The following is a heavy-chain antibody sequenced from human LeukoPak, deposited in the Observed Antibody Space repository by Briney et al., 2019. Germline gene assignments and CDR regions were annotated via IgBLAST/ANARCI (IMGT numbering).Heavy chain of an antibody. V-gene: IGHV3-33*03. D-gene: IGHD6-25*01. Sequence: GGSLRLSCATSGFSLTAYGLHWVRQAPGMGLEWVAVAWVDGNNKFYADSVKGRFTISRDNSRSTLYLHMNSRRDDDTAVYYCAKAARLGPSHFDYWGRGTLVTVSS. J-gene: IGHJ4*02. CDR3: AKAARLGPSHFDY. CDR2: AWVDGNNK. CDR1: GFSLTAYG.